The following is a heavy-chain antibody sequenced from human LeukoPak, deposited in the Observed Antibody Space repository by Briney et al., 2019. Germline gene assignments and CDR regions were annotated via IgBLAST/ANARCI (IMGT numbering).Heavy chain of an antibody. D-gene: IGHD1-14*01. CDR1: GFTFSSHS. CDR2: ISSGGSTI. CDR3: VRDDAGTDHYYYGMDV. V-gene: IGHV3-48*02. J-gene: IGHJ6*02. Sequence: RAGGSLRLSCAVSGFTFSSHSMNWVRQAPGKGLEWVPYISSGGSTIYYADSVKGRFTISRDNAKNSLYLQMNSLRDEDTAVYYCVRDDAGTDHYYYGMDVWGQGTTVTVSS.